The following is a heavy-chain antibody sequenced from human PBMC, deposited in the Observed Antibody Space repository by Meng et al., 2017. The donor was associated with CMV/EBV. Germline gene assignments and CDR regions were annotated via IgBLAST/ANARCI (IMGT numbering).Heavy chain of an antibody. CDR3: ARDQSGSCYFCFGVGYYYYGMDV. V-gene: IGHV1-2*02. D-gene: IGHD1-26*01. CDR1: GYTFTDYY. J-gene: IGHJ6*02. CDR2: INPNSGGT. Sequence: ASVKVSCKASGYTFTDYYMHWVRQAPGQGLEWMGWINPNSGGTNYAQKFQGRVTMTRDTSISTAYMELSRLRSDDTAVYYCARDQSGSCYFCFGVGYYYYGMDVWGQGTTVTVSS.